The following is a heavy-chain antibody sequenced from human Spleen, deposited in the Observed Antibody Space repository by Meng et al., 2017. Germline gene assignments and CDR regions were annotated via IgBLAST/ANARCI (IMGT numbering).Heavy chain of an antibody. CDR3: ARGPTTMAHDFDY. J-gene: IGHJ4*02. Sequence: SETLSLTCAVYGGSFSGYYWSWIRQPPGKGLEWIGEINHSGSTNYNPSLESRATRSVDTSQNNLSLKLSSVTAADSAVYYCARGPTTMAHDFDYWGQGTLVTVSS. CDR1: GGSFSGYY. V-gene: IGHV4-34*01. CDR2: INHSGST. D-gene: IGHD4-11*01.